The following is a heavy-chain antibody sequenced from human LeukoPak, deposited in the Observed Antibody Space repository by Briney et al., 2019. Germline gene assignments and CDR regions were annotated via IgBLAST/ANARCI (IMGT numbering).Heavy chain of an antibody. J-gene: IGHJ5*02. CDR2: INPNSGGT. Sequence: ASVKVSCKASGYTFTGYYMHWVRQAPGQGLEWMGWINPNSGGTNYAQKFQGRVTMTRDTSISTAYLQWSSLKASDTAIYYCARDGSRSLDPWGQGTLVTVSS. CDR1: GYTFTGYY. V-gene: IGHV1-2*02. CDR3: ARDGSRSLDP. D-gene: IGHD6-13*01.